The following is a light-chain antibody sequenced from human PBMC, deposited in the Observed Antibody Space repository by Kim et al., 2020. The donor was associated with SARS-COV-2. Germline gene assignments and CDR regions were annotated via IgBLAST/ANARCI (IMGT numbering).Light chain of an antibody. CDR2: EVT. V-gene: IGLV2-18*02. CDR1: SSDVGSYNR. CDR3: SSYTSSSTVV. J-gene: IGLJ2*01. Sequence: GQSVTISCTGTSSDVGSYNRVSWYQQSPGTAPKVMIYEVTNRSSGVPNRFSGSKSGNTASLTISGLQAEDEADYYCSSYTSSSTVVFGGGTQLTVL.